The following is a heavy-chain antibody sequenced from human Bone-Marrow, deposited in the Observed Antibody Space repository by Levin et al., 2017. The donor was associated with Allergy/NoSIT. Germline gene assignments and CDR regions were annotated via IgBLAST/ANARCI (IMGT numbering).Heavy chain of an antibody. Sequence: GESLKISCAASGFTFSSYEMNWVRQAPGKGLEWVSYISSSGSTIYYADSVKGRFTISRDNAKNSLYLQMNSLRAEDTAVYYCASLPHSSGWYYFDYWGQGTLVTVSS. CDR2: ISSSGSTI. J-gene: IGHJ4*02. CDR3: ASLPHSSGWYYFDY. D-gene: IGHD6-19*01. CDR1: GFTFSSYE. V-gene: IGHV3-48*03.